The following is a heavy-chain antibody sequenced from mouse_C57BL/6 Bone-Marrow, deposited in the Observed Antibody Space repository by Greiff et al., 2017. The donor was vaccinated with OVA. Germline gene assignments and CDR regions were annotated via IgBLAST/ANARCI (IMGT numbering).Heavy chain of an antibody. V-gene: IGHV1-82*01. CDR2: IYPGDGDT. D-gene: IGHD1-1*01. Sequence: VQLQQSGPELVKPGASVKISCKASGYAFSRSWMNWVKQRPGKGLEWIGRIYPGDGDTNYTGKFKGTATLTADKSSSTAYMQLSSLTSEDAAVYFCARGGTVVADWYFDVWGTGTTVTVSA. CDR1: GYAFSRSW. CDR3: ARGGTVVADWYFDV. J-gene: IGHJ1*03.